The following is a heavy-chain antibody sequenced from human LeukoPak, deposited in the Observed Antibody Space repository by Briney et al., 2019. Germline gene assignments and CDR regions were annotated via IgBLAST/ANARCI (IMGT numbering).Heavy chain of an antibody. CDR2: ISSSPSTI. Sequence: PGGSLRLSCAASGFTFSTYSMNWVRQAPGKGLEWVSYISSSPSTIYYADSVKGRFTISRDNAKNSLFLQMNSLRAEDTAVYYCARARGYYLDYWGQGTLVTVSS. CDR3: ARARGYYLDY. J-gene: IGHJ4*02. V-gene: IGHV3-48*01. CDR1: GFTFSTYS. D-gene: IGHD5-12*01.